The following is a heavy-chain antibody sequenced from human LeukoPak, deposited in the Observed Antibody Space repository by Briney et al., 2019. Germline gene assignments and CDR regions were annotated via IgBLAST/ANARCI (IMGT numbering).Heavy chain of an antibody. J-gene: IGHJ6*03. D-gene: IGHD2-15*01. CDR1: GGSISSSSYY. CDR2: IYYSGST. Sequence: SETLSLTCTVSGGSISSSSYYWGWIRQPPGKGLEWIGSIYYSGSTYYNPSLNSRVTISVDTSKNQFSLKLSSVTAADTAAYYCARLGYCSGGSCYYYYYMDVWGKGTTVTVSS. V-gene: IGHV4-39*07. CDR3: ARLGYCSGGSCYYYYYMDV.